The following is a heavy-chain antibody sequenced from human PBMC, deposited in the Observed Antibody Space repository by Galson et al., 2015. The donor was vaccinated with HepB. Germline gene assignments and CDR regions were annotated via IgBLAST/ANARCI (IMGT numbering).Heavy chain of an antibody. CDR3: ARGVSGWYLLGY. CDR2: IIPILGIA. Sequence: SVKVSCKASGGTFSSYAISWVRQAPGQGLEWMGRIIPILGIANYAQKFQGRVTITADKSTSTAYMELRSLRSDDTAVYYCARGVSGWYLLGYWGQGTLVTVSS. V-gene: IGHV1-69*04. J-gene: IGHJ4*02. D-gene: IGHD6-19*01. CDR1: GGTFSSYA.